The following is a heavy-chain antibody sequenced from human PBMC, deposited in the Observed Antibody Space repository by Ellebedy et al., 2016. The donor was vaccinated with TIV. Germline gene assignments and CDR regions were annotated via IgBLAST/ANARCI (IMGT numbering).Heavy chain of an antibody. D-gene: IGHD3-10*02. V-gene: IGHV4-59*01. J-gene: IGHJ6*02. CDR2: IFFDGDT. Sequence: SETLSLTXAVSGASISRYSWTWIRQPPGKGLEWIGHIFFDGDTKYNPSLESRVTMSVDTSKNQFSLNLRSVTAADRAVYYCARFDYYVEGYYGLDVWGQGTTVIVSS. CDR3: ARFDYYVEGYYGLDV. CDR1: GASISRYS.